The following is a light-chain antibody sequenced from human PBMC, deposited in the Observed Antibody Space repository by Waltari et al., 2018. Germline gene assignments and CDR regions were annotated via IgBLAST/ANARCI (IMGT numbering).Light chain of an antibody. V-gene: IGLV3-19*01. Sequence: SSELTPDPAVSVAMGQTVRITCPGNSLRRYYASWYQQRPGQAPRLVMFDQNNRPSGVPDRFSGSNSDNTASLTITGAQAEDEASYYCHSRDASGVGGSFGGGTKLTVL. CDR2: DQN. CDR3: HSRDASGVGGS. J-gene: IGLJ2*01. CDR1: SLRRYY.